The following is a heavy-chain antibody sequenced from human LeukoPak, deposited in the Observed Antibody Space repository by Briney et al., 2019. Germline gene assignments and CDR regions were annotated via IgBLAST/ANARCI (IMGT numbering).Heavy chain of an antibody. CDR1: GGSFSGYY. J-gene: IGHJ4*02. D-gene: IGHD3-22*01. CDR3: ARVNQSTMIASPRTYYFDY. Sequence: SETLSLTCAVYGGSFSGYYWSWIRQPPGKGLEWIGEINHSGSTNYNPSLKSRVTISVDTSKNQFSLKLSSVTAADTAVYYCARVNQSTMIASPRTYYFDYLGQGTLVTVFS. CDR2: INHSGST. V-gene: IGHV4-34*01.